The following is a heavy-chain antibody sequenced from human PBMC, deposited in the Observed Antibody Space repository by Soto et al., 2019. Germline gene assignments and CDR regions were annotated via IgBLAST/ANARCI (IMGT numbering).Heavy chain of an antibody. CDR3: AKEGPITIFGLVPAGGMDV. Sequence: PVGSLRLSCADSGFTFSSYAMSWVRQAPGKGLEWVSAISGSGGSTYYADSVKGRFTISRDNSKNTLYLQMNSLRAEDTAVYYCAKEGPITIFGLVPAGGMDVWGQGTTVTVSS. D-gene: IGHD3-3*01. V-gene: IGHV3-23*01. J-gene: IGHJ6*02. CDR2: ISGSGGST. CDR1: GFTFSSYA.